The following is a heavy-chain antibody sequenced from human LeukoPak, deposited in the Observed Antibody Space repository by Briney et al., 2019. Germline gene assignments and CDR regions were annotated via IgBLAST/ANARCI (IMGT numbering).Heavy chain of an antibody. Sequence: GGSLRLSCAASGFTFSSYEMNWVRQAPGKGLEWVSSISSSSSYIYYADSVKGRFTISRDNAKNSLYLQMNSLRAEDTAVYYCARAARGPGGAFDIWGQGTMVTVSS. D-gene: IGHD1-26*01. CDR1: GFTFSSYE. J-gene: IGHJ3*02. CDR3: ARAARGPGGAFDI. CDR2: ISSSSSYI. V-gene: IGHV3-21*01.